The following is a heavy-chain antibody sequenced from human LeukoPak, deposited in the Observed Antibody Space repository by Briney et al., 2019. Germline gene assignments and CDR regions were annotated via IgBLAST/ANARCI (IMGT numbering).Heavy chain of an antibody. CDR2: ILHSGST. J-gene: IGHJ4*02. V-gene: IGHV4-30-2*01. CDR1: GVSITSDTYY. CDR3: ARTRDFWSAYFDY. D-gene: IGHD3-3*01. Sequence: PSQTLSLTCAVSGVSITSDTYYWSWIRQPPGKGLEWIGYILHSGSTYHNPSLKSRVTISIDTFKSQFPLKLSSVTAADTAVYFCARTRDFWSAYFDYWGQGTLVTVSS.